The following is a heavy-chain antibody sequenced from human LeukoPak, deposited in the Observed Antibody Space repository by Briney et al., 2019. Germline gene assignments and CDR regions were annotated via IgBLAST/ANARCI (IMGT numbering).Heavy chain of an antibody. CDR2: INHSGST. CDR3: AREEVAAAGTPIDY. Sequence: PETLSLTCAVYGGSFSGYYWSWIRQPPGKGLEWTGEINHSGSTNYNPSLKSRVTISVDTSKNQFSLKLSSVTAADTAVYYCAREEVAAAGTPIDYWGQGTLVTVSS. J-gene: IGHJ4*02. D-gene: IGHD6-13*01. V-gene: IGHV4-34*01. CDR1: GGSFSGYY.